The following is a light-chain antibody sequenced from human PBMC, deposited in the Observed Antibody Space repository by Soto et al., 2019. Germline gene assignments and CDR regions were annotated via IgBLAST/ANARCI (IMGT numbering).Light chain of an antibody. CDR1: QSVSSSY. CDR3: QQYGTSPPT. Sequence: EIVLTQSPGTLSLSPGERATLSCRASQSVSSSYLAWYQQKPGQAPRLLIYGASGRATGIPDRFSGSGSGTDFTLTISRLEPEDFAVYNCQQYGTSPPTFGQGTKVDIK. V-gene: IGKV3-20*01. CDR2: GAS. J-gene: IGKJ1*01.